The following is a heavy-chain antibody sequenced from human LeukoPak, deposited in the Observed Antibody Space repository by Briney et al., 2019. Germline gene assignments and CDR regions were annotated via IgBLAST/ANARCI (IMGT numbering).Heavy chain of an antibody. J-gene: IGHJ6*02. CDR1: GFTFSSYA. D-gene: IGHD3-9*01. CDR2: ISYYGRNK. Sequence: GSLRLSCAASGFTFSSYAMHWVRQAPGKGLEWVAVISYYGRNKYYANSVKGRFTISRDNSKNTLYLQMNSLRAEDTAVYYCARGPQVYYDILTGYSRTDYYYYGMDVWGQGTTVTVSS. V-gene: IGHV3-30*04. CDR3: ARGPQVYYDILTGYSRTDYYYYGMDV.